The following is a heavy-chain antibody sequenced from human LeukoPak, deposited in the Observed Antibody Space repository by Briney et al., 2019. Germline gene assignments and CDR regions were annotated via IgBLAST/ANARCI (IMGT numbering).Heavy chain of an antibody. CDR3: ARDIVGATGHFDY. Sequence: GGSLRLSCAASGFTFSSYSMNWVRQAPGKGLEWVSGINWNGGSTGYADSVKGRFTISRDNAKNSLYLQMNSLRAEDTALYYCARDIVGATGHFDYWGQGTLVTVSS. V-gene: IGHV3-20*04. J-gene: IGHJ4*02. CDR2: INWNGGST. D-gene: IGHD1-26*01. CDR1: GFTFSSYS.